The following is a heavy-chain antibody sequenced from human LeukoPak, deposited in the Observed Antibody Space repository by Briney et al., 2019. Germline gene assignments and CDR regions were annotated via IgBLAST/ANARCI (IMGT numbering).Heavy chain of an antibody. CDR3: ARQIRYNWNDPFDY. Sequence: GESLKISCQGSGYSFTKNWIGWVRQMPGKGLEWMGIIYPGDSDTRHRPSFQGQVTISVDKSINTAYLQWSALEASDTAIYYCARQIRYNWNDPFDYSGQGTLVTVSS. J-gene: IGHJ4*02. D-gene: IGHD1-20*01. CDR2: IYPGDSDT. CDR1: GYSFTKNW. V-gene: IGHV5-51*01.